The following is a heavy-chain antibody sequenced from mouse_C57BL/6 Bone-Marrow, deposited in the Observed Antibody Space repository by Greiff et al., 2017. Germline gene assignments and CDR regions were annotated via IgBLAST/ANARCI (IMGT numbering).Heavy chain of an antibody. J-gene: IGHJ2*01. D-gene: IGHD1-1*01. V-gene: IGHV5-16*01. CDR3: ARGPYYGSSYYDY. CDR1: GFTFSDYY. CDR2: INYDGSST. Sequence: EVHLVESEGGLVQPGRSMKLSCTASGFTFSDYYMAWVRQVPEKGLEWVANINYDGSSTYYLDSLKSRFIISRDNAKNILYLQMSSLKSEDTATYYCARGPYYGSSYYDYWGQGTTLTVSS.